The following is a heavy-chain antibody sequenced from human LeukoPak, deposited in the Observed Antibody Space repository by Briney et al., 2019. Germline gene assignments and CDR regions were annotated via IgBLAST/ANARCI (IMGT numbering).Heavy chain of an antibody. CDR2: ISGSGGST. Sequence: GGSLLLACATSGYTLSSNVMSWVRQAPGKGLEWVSSISGSGGSTYYADSVKGRFTLSRDNSKNTLYLQMNSLRAEDTALYSFAKGNGDICCSGFYSWGQRNPVTVSS. CDR1: GYTLSSNV. D-gene: IGHD2-15*01. V-gene: IGHV3-23*01. CDR3: AKGNGDICCSGFYS. J-gene: IGHJ4*02.